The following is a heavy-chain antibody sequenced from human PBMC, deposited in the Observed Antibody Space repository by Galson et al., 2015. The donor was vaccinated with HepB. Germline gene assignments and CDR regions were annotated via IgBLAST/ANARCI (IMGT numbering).Heavy chain of an antibody. CDR1: GFTFSNYA. CDR3: ARADQITLVRGVTFDL. Sequence: SLRLSCAASGFTFSNYAMTWVRQAPGKGLEWVSGISGGGDATYYADSVKGRFTISRDKSKNSLYVQMNGLTEEDTAVYFCARADQITLVRGVTFDLWGQGTLVTVSS. V-gene: IGHV3-23*01. CDR2: ISGGGDAT. D-gene: IGHD3-10*01. J-gene: IGHJ4*02.